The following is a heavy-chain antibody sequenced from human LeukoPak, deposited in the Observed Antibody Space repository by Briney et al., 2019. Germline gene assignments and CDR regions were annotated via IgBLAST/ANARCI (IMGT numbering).Heavy chain of an antibody. Sequence: GGSLRLSCAASGFTFSSSAMSWVRQAPGKGLEWVSVIYSGGSTYYADSVKGRFTISRHNSKNTLYLQMNSLRTEDTAVYYCARGFCSSTSCYQGPFDFWGQGTLVTVSS. CDR3: ARGFCSSTSCYQGPFDF. V-gene: IGHV3-23*03. J-gene: IGHJ4*02. CDR1: GFTFSSSA. CDR2: IYSGGST. D-gene: IGHD2-2*01.